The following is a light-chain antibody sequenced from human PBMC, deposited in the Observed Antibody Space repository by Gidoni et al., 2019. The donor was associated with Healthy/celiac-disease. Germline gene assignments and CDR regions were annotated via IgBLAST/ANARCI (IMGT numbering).Light chain of an antibody. CDR2: DAS. J-gene: IGKJ2*01. Sequence: VLTQSPATLSLSPGERAHLSCRASQSVSSYLAWYQQKPGQAPRLLIYDASNRATGIPARFSGSGSGTDFTLTISSLEPEDFAVYYCQQRSNWLYTFGQGTKLEIK. CDR1: QSVSSY. CDR3: QQRSNWLYT. V-gene: IGKV3-11*01.